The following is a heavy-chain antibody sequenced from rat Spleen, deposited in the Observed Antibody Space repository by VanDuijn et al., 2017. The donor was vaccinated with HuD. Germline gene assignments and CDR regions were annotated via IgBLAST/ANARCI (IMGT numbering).Heavy chain of an antibody. CDR2: ITNSGGST. V-gene: IGHV5S23*01. J-gene: IGHJ2*01. Sequence: EVQLVESDGGLVQPGRSLKLSCAASGFTFSNYYMAWVRQAPTKGLEWVASITNSGGSTYYRDSVKGRFTISRDNAKSSLYLQMDSLRSGDTATYYGARQGYTTDSFDYWGQGVMVTVSS. D-gene: IGHD1-6*01. CDR3: ARQGYTTDSFDY. CDR1: GFTFSNYY.